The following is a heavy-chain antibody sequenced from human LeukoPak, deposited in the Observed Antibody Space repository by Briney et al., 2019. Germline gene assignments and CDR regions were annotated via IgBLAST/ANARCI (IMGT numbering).Heavy chain of an antibody. D-gene: IGHD5-18*01. Sequence: SETLSLTCAVYGGSFSGYYWSWIRQPPGKGLEWIGEINHGGSTNYNPSLKSRVTISVDTSKNQFSLKLSSVTAADTAVYYCARGPSIQLWSDPYYYYGMDVWGQGTTVTVSS. CDR1: GGSFSGYY. V-gene: IGHV4-34*01. J-gene: IGHJ6*02. CDR2: INHGGST. CDR3: ARGPSIQLWSDPYYYYGMDV.